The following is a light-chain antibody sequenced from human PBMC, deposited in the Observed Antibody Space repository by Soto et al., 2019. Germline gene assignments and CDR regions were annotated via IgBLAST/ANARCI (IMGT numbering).Light chain of an antibody. CDR2: EVS. Sequence: QSALTQPPSASGSPGQSGTISCTGTTSDVGGYNYVSWYQQHPGKAPKFMIYEVSKRPSGVPDRFSGSKSGNTASLTVSGLQAEDEADYYCSSYAGSNNFVIFGGGTKLTVL. V-gene: IGLV2-8*01. CDR3: SSYAGSNNFVI. J-gene: IGLJ2*01. CDR1: TSDVGGYNY.